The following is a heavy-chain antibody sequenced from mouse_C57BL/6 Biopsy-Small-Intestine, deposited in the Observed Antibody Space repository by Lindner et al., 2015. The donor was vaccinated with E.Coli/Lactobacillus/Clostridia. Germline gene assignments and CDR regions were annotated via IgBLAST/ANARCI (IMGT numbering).Heavy chain of an antibody. Sequence: VQLQESGAELVKPGASVKISCKASGYAFSRYWMNWVKQRPGKGLEWIGQINPGAGDINYNGKFKGKATLTADKSSSTAYMQLSGLTSEDSAVYFCVRTVYDWYFDVWGTGTTVTVSS. CDR2: INPGAGDI. D-gene: IGHD1-1*01. CDR1: GYAFSRYW. J-gene: IGHJ1*03. CDR3: VRTVYDWYFDV. V-gene: IGHV1-80*01.